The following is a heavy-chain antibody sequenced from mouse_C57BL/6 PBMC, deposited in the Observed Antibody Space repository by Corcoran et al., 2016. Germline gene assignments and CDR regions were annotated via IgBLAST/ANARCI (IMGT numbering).Heavy chain of an antibody. J-gene: IGHJ1*03. V-gene: IGHV14-1*01. CDR2: IDPEDGDT. CDR1: GFNIKDYY. Sequence: EVQLQQSGAELVRPGASVKLSCTASGFNIKDYYMHWVKQRPEQGLEWIGRIDPEDGDTEYAPKFQGKATMTADTSSNTAYLQLSSLTSEDTAVYYCTRWLLRGYWYFDVWGTGTTLTVSS. CDR3: TRWLLRGYWYFDV. D-gene: IGHD2-3*01.